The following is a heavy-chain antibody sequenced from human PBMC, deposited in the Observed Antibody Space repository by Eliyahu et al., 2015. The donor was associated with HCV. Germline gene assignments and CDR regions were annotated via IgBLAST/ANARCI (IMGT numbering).Heavy chain of an antibody. CDR2: INHSGRT. CDR1: GGFFSIDH. Sequence: QVQLQQWGARLLKPSETLSLICAVYGGFFSIDHWSWIRQPPGKGLEWIGEINHSGRTNYNPSLKSRVAISLDTSKNQFSLKLTSVTAADAAVYYCATARRRTFGDLVPDRWGQGTLVTVSS. J-gene: IGHJ5*02. V-gene: IGHV4-34*01. D-gene: IGHD3-10*01. CDR3: ATARRRTFGDLVPDR.